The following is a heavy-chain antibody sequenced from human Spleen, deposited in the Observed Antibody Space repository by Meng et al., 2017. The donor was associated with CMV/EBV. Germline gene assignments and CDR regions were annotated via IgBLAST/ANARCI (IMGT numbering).Heavy chain of an antibody. V-gene: IGHV4-39*01. D-gene: IGHD2-2*01. J-gene: IGHJ4*02. CDR2: IYYSGST. CDR1: GGSISSSSYY. CDR3: ARQRIGFCAATRCYEHPFDY. Sequence: SETLSLTCTVSGGSISSSSYYWGWIRQPPGKGLEWIGSIYYSGSTYYNPSFKSRVTISVDTSKNHFSLRLSSLTAADTGLYYCARQRIGFCAATRCYEHPFDYWGQGTLVTVSS.